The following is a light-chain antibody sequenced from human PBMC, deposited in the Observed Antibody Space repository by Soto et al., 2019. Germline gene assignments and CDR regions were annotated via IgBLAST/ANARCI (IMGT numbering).Light chain of an antibody. CDR3: GSYTSSSTPPYV. J-gene: IGLJ1*01. V-gene: IGLV2-14*01. Sequence: QSALTQPASVSGSPGQSITISCTGTSSNVGGYNYVSWYQQHPGKAPKLMIYDVSNRPSGVSNRFSGSKSGNTASLTISGLQAEDEADYYCGSYTSSSTPPYVFGTGTKVTVL. CDR2: DVS. CDR1: SSNVGGYNY.